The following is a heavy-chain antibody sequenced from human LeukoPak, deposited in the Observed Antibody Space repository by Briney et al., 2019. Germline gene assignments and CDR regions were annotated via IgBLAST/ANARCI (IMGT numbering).Heavy chain of an antibody. CDR2: ITSSGTYI. J-gene: IGHJ4*02. CDR3: ARDLGDYYGSGSSFDY. Sequence: GGSLKLSCATSGFTFNNYNMNWVRQAPGRALEWVSSITSSGTYIFYADSVKGRFTISRDNAKNSLYLQMNSLGPEDTAVYYCARDLGDYYGSGSSFDYWGQGTLVTVSS. D-gene: IGHD3-10*01. CDR1: GFTFNNYN. V-gene: IGHV3-21*01.